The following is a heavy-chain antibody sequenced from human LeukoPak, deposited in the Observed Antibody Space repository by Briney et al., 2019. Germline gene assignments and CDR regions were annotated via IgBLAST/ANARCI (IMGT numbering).Heavy chain of an antibody. CDR2: INPNSGGT. CDR3: ASASNGLGNFDY. Sequence: XXXASXXTFTXYXXHWVRXXXGXXXXXMGWINPNSGGTNYAQKFQGRVTMTRDTSISTAYMELSRLRSDDTAVYYCASASNGLGNFDYWGQGTLVTVSS. D-gene: IGHD7-27*01. V-gene: IGHV1-2*02. CDR1: XXTFTXYX. J-gene: IGHJ4*02.